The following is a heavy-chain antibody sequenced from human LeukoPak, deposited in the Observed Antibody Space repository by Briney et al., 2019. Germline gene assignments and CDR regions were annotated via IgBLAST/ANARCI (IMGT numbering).Heavy chain of an antibody. V-gene: IGHV5-51*01. D-gene: IGHD6-19*01. CDR2: IYPGDSDT. CDR1: GYSFTSYW. CDR3: ARQGHYTGWRAPDY. Sequence: GASLQISCKGSGYSFTSYWIGWVRQMPGKGLEWMGIIYPGDSDTRYSPSFQGQVTVSADKSINTAYLQWSSLKASDTAMYYCARQGHYTGWRAPDYWGQGTLVTVSS. J-gene: IGHJ4*02.